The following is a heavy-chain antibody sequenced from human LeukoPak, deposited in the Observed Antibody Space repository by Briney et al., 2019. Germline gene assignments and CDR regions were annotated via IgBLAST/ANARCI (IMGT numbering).Heavy chain of an antibody. CDR1: GFTVSSNY. Sequence: GGSLRLSCAASGFTVSSNYMSWVRQAPGKGLEWVSVIYSGGSTYYADSVKGRFTISRDNSKNTLYLQMNSLRTEYTAVYYCARDYYGSGSYFPYWYFDLWGRGTLVTVSS. CDR2: IYSGGST. V-gene: IGHV3-53*01. CDR3: ARDYYGSGSYFPYWYFDL. J-gene: IGHJ2*01. D-gene: IGHD3-10*01.